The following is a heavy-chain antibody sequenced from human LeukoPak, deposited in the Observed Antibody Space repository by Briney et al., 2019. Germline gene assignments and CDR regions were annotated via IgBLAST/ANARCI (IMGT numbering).Heavy chain of an antibody. D-gene: IGHD3-10*01. J-gene: IGHJ3*02. Sequence: ASVKVSCKASGYTFTSYGISWARQAPGQGLEWMGWISAYNGNTNYAQKLQGRVTMTTDTSTSTAYMELRSLRSDDTAVYYCARGSFRGVIIDAFDIWGQGTMVTVSS. CDR3: ARGSFRGVIIDAFDI. CDR2: ISAYNGNT. CDR1: GYTFTSYG. V-gene: IGHV1-18*01.